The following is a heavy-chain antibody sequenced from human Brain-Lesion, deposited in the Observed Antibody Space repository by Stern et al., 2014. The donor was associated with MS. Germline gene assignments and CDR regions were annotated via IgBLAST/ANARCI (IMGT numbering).Heavy chain of an antibody. J-gene: IGHJ6*02. Sequence: VQLVESGAEVKKPGASVKVSCKTSGYIFTGYYIHWVRQAPGQGLEWMAWINPTTGGTNYAQKFQGRVTMSRDTSISTAYVELSSMTSDDTAVYYCARDQRGITIFGVVTDYYYLGMDVWGQGTTVTVSS. CDR2: INPTTGGT. V-gene: IGHV1-2*02. D-gene: IGHD3-3*01. CDR1: GYIFTGYY. CDR3: ARDQRGITIFGVVTDYYYLGMDV.